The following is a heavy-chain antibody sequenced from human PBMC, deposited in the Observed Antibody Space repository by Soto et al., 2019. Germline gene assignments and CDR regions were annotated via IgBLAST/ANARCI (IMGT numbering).Heavy chain of an antibody. CDR1: GGSFSGYY. CDR2: INHSGST. Sequence: SETLSLTCAVYGGSFSGYYWSWIRQPPGKGLEWIGEINHSGSTNYNPSLKSRVTISVDTSKNQFSLKLSSVTAADTAVYYCARGRYSYGYPEHYYYYYGMDVWGQGTTVTVSS. CDR3: ARGRYSYGYPEHYYYYYGMDV. V-gene: IGHV4-34*01. J-gene: IGHJ6*02. D-gene: IGHD5-18*01.